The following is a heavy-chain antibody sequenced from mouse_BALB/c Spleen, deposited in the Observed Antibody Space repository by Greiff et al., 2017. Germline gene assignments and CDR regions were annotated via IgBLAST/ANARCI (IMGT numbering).Heavy chain of an antibody. V-gene: IGHV5-12-1*01. CDR2: ISSGGGST. CDR3: ARHGGSSGHYYAMDY. Sequence: EVQLVESGGGLVKPGGSLKLSCAASGFAFSSYDMSWVRQTPEKRLEWVAYISSGGGSTYYPDTVKGRFTISRDNAKNTLYLQMSSLKSEDTAMYYCARHGGSSGHYYAMDYWGQGTSVTVSS. CDR1: GFAFSSYD. J-gene: IGHJ4*01. D-gene: IGHD3-1*01.